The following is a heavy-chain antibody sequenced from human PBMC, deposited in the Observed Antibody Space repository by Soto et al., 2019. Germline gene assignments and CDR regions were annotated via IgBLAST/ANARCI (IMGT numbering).Heavy chain of an antibody. CDR3: ARDKIAVAGTGYYYYGMDV. CDR2: IYSGGST. CDR1: GFTVSSNY. D-gene: IGHD6-19*01. V-gene: IGHV3-53*01. J-gene: IGHJ6*02. Sequence: LRLSCAASGFTVSSNYMSWVRQAPGKGLEWVSVIYSGGSTYYADSVKGRFTISRDNSKNTLYLQMNSLRAEDTAVYYCARDKIAVAGTGYYYYGMDVWGQGTTVTVSS.